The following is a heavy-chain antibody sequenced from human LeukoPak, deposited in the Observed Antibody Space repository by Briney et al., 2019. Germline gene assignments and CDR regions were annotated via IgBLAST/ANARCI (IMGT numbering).Heavy chain of an antibody. Sequence: KSSETLSLTCTVSGGSISSSSYYWGWIRQPPGKGLEWIGRIYYSGSTYYHPSPKSRVTISVDTSKNQFSLKLSSVTAADTAVYYCARGGTSYDILTGYHQPYYYYMDVWGKGTTVTISS. V-gene: IGHV4-39*07. CDR2: IYYSGST. D-gene: IGHD3-9*01. CDR1: GGSISSSSYY. CDR3: ARGGTSYDILTGYHQPYYYYMDV. J-gene: IGHJ6*03.